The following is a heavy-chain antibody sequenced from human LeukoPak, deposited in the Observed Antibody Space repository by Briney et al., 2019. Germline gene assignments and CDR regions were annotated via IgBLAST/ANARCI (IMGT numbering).Heavy chain of an antibody. Sequence: ASVKVSCKASGYTFTSYDINWVRQATGQGLEWMGWMNPNSGNTGYAQKFQGRVTMTRDTSTSTVYLELSSLRSEDTAVYYCARAYSTSSPFDYWGQGTLVTVSS. V-gene: IGHV1-8*01. D-gene: IGHD6-6*01. CDR1: GYTFTSYD. CDR3: ARAYSTSSPFDY. J-gene: IGHJ4*02. CDR2: MNPNSGNT.